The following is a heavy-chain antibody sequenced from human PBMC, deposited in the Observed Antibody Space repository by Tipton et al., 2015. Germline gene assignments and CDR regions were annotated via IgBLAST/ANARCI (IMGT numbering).Heavy chain of an antibody. J-gene: IGHJ6*02. CDR3: ARQGTVVVIGMSHYYYYGMDV. V-gene: IGHV4-39*01. CDR2: IYDSGST. CDR1: GGSIDSYY. Sequence: TLSLTCSVSGGSIDSYYWGWIRQPPGKGLEWIGSIYDSGSTYYNPSLKSRVTISVDTSENQFSLKLSSVTAADTAVYYCARQGTVVVIGMSHYYYYGMDVWGQGTTVTVSS. D-gene: IGHD2-21*01.